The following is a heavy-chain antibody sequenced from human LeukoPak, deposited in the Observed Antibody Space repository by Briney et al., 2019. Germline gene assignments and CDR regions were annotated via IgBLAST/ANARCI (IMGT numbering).Heavy chain of an antibody. Sequence: HPGGSLRLSCAASGFTFNSYGMHWVRQAPGKGLEWVSYISSSSSTIYYADSVKGRFTISRDNAKNSLYLQMNSLRAEDTAVYYCARDPYSGSLRSGAFDIWGQGTMVTVSS. V-gene: IGHV3-48*01. CDR3: ARDPYSGSLRSGAFDI. J-gene: IGHJ3*02. CDR1: GFTFNSYG. CDR2: ISSSSSTI. D-gene: IGHD1-26*01.